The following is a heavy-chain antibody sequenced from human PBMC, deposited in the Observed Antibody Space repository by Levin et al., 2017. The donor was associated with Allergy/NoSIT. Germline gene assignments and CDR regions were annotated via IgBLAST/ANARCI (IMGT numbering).Heavy chain of an antibody. D-gene: IGHD2-15*01. CDR2: INHSGST. CDR1: GGSFSGYY. Sequence: PSETLSLTCAVYGGSFSGYYWSWIRQPPGKGLEWIGEINHSGSTNYNPSLKSRVTISVDTSKNQFSLKLSSVTAADTAVYYCASERRGGCSGGSCYSPRGHLHYGMDVWGQGTTVTVSS. CDR3: ASERRGGCSGGSCYSPRGHLHYGMDV. V-gene: IGHV4-34*01. J-gene: IGHJ6*02.